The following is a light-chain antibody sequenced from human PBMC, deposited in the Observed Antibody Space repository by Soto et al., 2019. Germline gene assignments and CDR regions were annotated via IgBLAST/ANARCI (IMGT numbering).Light chain of an antibody. CDR3: QQRSNWPSIT. CDR1: QSVSSY. V-gene: IGKV3-11*01. Sequence: TQSPSSLSLSPWERATLSCRASQSVSSYLAWYQQKPGQAPRLLIYDASNRATGIPARFSGSGSGTDFTLTISSLEPEDFAVYYCQQRSNWPSITFGQGTRLEIK. J-gene: IGKJ5*01. CDR2: DAS.